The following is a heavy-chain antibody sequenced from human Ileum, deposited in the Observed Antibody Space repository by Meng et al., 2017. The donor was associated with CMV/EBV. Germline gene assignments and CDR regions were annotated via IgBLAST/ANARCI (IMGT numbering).Heavy chain of an antibody. D-gene: IGHD4-17*01. CDR3: VRVGGGLGDYVGYFNY. CDR2: IYYGGST. J-gene: IGHJ4*02. CDR1: GGSLSGFY. V-gene: IGHV4-59*01. Sequence: GQLQESGPGMGVPSETLSLSCTVSGGSLSGFYWSWIRQSPGKGLEWIGYIYYGGSTYYNPSLKSRVAISVDTSKNQFSLRLKSMTAADTAVYYCVRVGGGLGDYVGYFNYWGQGILVTVSS.